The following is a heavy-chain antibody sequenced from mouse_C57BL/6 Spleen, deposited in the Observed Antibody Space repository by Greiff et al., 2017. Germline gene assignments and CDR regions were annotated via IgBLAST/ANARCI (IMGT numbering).Heavy chain of an antibody. CDR3: ASYNYTGYFDV. D-gene: IGHD2-12*01. CDR2: INPYNGDT. J-gene: IGHJ1*03. CDR1: GYSFTGYF. Sequence: EVQLQESGPELVKPGDSVKISCKASGYSFTGYFMNWVMQSHGKSLEWIGRINPYNGDTFYNQKFKGKATLTVDKSSSTAHMELRSLTSEDSAVYYSASYNYTGYFDVWGTGTTVTVSS. V-gene: IGHV1-20*01.